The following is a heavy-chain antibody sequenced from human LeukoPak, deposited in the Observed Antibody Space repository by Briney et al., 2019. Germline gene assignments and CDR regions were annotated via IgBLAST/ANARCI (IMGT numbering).Heavy chain of an antibody. CDR3: ARDIPDVITPGAFAY. Sequence: GASVKVSCKASGGTFSSYAISWVRQAPGQGLEWMGRIIPILGIANYAQKFQGRVTITADKSTSTAYMELSSLRSEDTAMYYCARDIPDVITPGAFAYWGQGTLVTVSS. CDR1: GGTFSSYA. J-gene: IGHJ4*02. CDR2: IIPILGIA. V-gene: IGHV1-69*04. D-gene: IGHD4-23*01.